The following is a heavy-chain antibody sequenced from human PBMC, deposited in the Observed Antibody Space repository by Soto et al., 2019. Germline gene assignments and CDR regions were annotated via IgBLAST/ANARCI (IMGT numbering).Heavy chain of an antibody. J-gene: IGHJ4*02. CDR3: TRGGDPYKTGR. V-gene: IGHV4-30-4*02. Sequence: SETLSLTCTVSGGSISSCEYYWTWIRQPPGKGLEWIGYISYSGSTHYSPSLKSRVSITVDTSKNQFSLKLTSVNTADTAIYYCTRGGDPYKTGRWGQGTMVTVSS. CDR1: GGSISSCEYY. CDR2: ISYSGST. D-gene: IGHD2-21*01.